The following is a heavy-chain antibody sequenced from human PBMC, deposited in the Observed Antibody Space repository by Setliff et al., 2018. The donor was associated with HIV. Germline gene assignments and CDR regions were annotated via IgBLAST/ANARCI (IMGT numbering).Heavy chain of an antibody. Sequence: SETLSLTCNVSGGSISSGGYYWGWIRQHPGKGLEWIGFIYYSGSTYYNPSLKSRVTMSVDTSKNQFSLKVNSVTAADTAVYYCARGARLLAGYSDRWDYYYMAVWGKGTTVTVSS. J-gene: IGHJ6*03. CDR1: GGSISSGGYY. CDR2: IYYSGST. CDR3: ARGARLLAGYSDRWDYYYMAV. V-gene: IGHV4-31*03. D-gene: IGHD6-13*01.